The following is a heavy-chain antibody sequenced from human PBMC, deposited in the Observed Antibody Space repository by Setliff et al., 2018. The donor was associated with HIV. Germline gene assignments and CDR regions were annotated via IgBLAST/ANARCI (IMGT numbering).Heavy chain of an antibody. V-gene: IGHV1-46*01. D-gene: IGHD1-26*01. CDR1: GYTFTNFY. CDR2: INPSGGST. Sequence: EASVKVSCKASGYTFTNFYIHWVRQAPGQGLEWLGMINPSGGSTTYAQKFQGRVTMTSDTSTSTVYMDLSSLGSEDTAVYYCARGGQYSGNYLPRDYYMDVWGKGTTVTVSS. CDR3: ARGGQYSGNYLPRDYYMDV. J-gene: IGHJ6*03.